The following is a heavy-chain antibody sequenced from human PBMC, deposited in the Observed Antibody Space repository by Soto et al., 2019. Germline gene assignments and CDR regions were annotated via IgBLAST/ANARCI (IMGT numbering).Heavy chain of an antibody. CDR2: IIPIFGTA. Sequence: ASVKVSCKASGGTFSSYAISWVRQAPGQGLEWMGGIIPIFGTANYAQKFQGRVTITADESTSTAYMELSSLRSEDTAVYYCARSVWLPESTFDFGGGGPLGPVSS. CDR3: ARSVWLPESTFDF. CDR1: GGTFSSYA. D-gene: IGHD5-12*01. J-gene: IGHJ4*02. V-gene: IGHV1-69*13.